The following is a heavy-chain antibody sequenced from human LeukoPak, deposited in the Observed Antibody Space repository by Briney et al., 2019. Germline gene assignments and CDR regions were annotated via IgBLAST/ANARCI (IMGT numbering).Heavy chain of an antibody. D-gene: IGHD6-19*01. J-gene: IGHJ4*02. CDR2: ISYDGSNK. CDR3: AKEYSSGCPGY. Sequence: GGSLRLSCAASGLTFSSYGMHWVRQAPGKGLEWVAVISYDGSNKYYADSVKGRFTISRDNSKNTLYLQMNSLRAEDTAVYYCAKEYSSGCPGYWGQGTLVTVSS. CDR1: GLTFSSYG. V-gene: IGHV3-30*18.